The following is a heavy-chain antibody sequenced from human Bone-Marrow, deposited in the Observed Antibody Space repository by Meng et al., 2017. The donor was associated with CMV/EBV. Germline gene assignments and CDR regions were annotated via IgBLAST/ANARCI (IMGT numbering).Heavy chain of an antibody. CDR3: ARCKDVDTARRYYYYGMAV. Sequence: SVKVSCKASGGTFSSYAISWVRQAPGQGLEWMGGIIPIFGTANYAQKFQGRVTITTDASTSTAYMELSSLRSEDTAVYYCARCKDVDTARRYYYYGMAVWGQGTTVTVSS. J-gene: IGHJ6*02. V-gene: IGHV1-69*05. CDR2: IIPIFGTA. CDR1: GGTFSSYA. D-gene: IGHD5-18*01.